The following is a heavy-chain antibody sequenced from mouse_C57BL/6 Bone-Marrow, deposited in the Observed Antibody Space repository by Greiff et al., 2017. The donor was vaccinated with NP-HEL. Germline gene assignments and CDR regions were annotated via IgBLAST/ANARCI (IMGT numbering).Heavy chain of an antibody. CDR1: GYTFTDYY. CDR2: INPNNGGT. J-gene: IGHJ1*03. Sequence: EVKVVESGPELVKPGASVKISCKASGYTFTDYYMNWVKQSHGKSLEWIGDINPNNGGTSYNQKFKGKATLTVDKSSSTAYMELRSLTSEDSAVYYCARSSWYFDVWGTGTTVTVSS. V-gene: IGHV1-26*01. CDR3: ARSSWYFDV.